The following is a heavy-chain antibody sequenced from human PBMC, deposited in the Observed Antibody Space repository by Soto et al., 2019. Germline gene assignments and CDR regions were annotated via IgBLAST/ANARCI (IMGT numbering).Heavy chain of an antibody. D-gene: IGHD2-8*01. V-gene: IGHV4-59*01. CDR2: MYYTGNTNSGST. J-gene: IGHJ4*02. Sequence: SETLSLTCTVSSDSMRGYYWSWIRQPPGKGLEWVAYMYYTGNTNSGSTNYNPSLKSRVTLSVDTSKNQFSLKLPSVTAADTAVYYCARGLMAPRLWGLGTLVTSPQ. CDR1: SDSMRGYY. CDR3: ARGLMAPRL.